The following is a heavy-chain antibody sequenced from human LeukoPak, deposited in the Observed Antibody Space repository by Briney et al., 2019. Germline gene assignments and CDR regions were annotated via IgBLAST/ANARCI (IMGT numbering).Heavy chain of an antibody. Sequence: ASVKVPCKVSGYTLTELSMHWVRQAPGKGLEWMGGFDPEDGETIYAQKFQGRVTMTEDTSTDTAYMELSSLRSEDTAVYYCATPSSTEYYYDSSGYYHWGQGTLVTVSS. CDR1: GYTLTELS. D-gene: IGHD3-22*01. V-gene: IGHV1-24*01. CDR3: ATPSSTEYYYDSSGYYH. CDR2: FDPEDGET. J-gene: IGHJ5*02.